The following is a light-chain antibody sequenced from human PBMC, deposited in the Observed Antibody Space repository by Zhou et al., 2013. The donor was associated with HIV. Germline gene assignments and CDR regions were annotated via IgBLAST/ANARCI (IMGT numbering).Light chain of an antibody. CDR1: QDITHY. J-gene: IGKJ1*01. CDR2: AAS. Sequence: DIQMTQSPSSLSASVGDRVTITCRASQDITHYLAWFQQKPGKAPKSLIFAASSLESGVPSRFSGSGYGTDFTLTIHSLHPEDFATYYCQQTYSTLAWTFGQGTRVEIK. CDR3: QQTYSTLAWT. V-gene: IGKV1-16*01.